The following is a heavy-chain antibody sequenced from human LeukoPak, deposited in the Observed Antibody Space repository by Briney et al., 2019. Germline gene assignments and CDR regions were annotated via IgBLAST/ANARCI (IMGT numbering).Heavy chain of an antibody. CDR1: GFTFSIYA. Sequence: GGSLRLSCAASGFTFSIYAMSWVRQAPGKGLEWVSAISGSGGSTYYADSVKGRFTISRDNSKNTLYLQMNSLRAEDTAVYYCAKGQATSVVVPAANDYWGQGTLVTVSS. CDR2: ISGSGGST. CDR3: AKGQATSVVVPAANDY. V-gene: IGHV3-23*01. D-gene: IGHD2-2*01. J-gene: IGHJ4*02.